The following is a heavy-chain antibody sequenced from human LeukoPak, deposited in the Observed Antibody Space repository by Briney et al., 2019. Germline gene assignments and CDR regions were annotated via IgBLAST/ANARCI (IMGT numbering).Heavy chain of an antibody. CDR2: IIPIIGTP. CDR1: GGTFSSYA. Sequence: GASVKVSCKASGGTFSSYAINWVRQAPGQGLEWMGGIIPIIGTPNYAQKFQGRVTITTDESTSTAYMELSSLRSEDTAVYYCAREEYCSSTSCGWFDPWGQGTLVTVSS. CDR3: AREEYCSSTSCGWFDP. V-gene: IGHV1-69*05. D-gene: IGHD2-2*01. J-gene: IGHJ5*02.